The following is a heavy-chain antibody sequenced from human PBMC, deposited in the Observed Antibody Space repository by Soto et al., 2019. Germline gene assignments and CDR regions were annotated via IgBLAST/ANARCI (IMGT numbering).Heavy chain of an antibody. Sequence: SGPTLVNPTETLTLTCTVSGFSLTTGKMGVSWIRQPPGKALEWLAHIFSDNERSYSTSLQGRLTISKHTSGSQVVLSMTNMDPVDTATYYCARMTTTHSFAFWGQGTLVTVSS. CDR1: GFSLTTGKMG. J-gene: IGHJ4*02. CDR2: IFSDNER. V-gene: IGHV2-26*01. CDR3: ARMTTTHSFAF. D-gene: IGHD4-4*01.